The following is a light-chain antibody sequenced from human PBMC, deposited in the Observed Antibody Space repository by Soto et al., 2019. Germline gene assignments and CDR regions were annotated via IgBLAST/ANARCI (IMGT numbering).Light chain of an antibody. CDR3: SSYTSSSTL. J-gene: IGLJ1*01. Sequence: QSALTQPASVSASPGQSITISCTGTSSDVGGYNYVSWYQQHPGKAPKLMIYAVTDRPSGVSSRFSGSKSGNTASLTISGLQAEDEADYYCSSYTSSSTLFGTGTKVTVL. CDR1: SSDVGGYNY. CDR2: AVT. V-gene: IGLV2-14*01.